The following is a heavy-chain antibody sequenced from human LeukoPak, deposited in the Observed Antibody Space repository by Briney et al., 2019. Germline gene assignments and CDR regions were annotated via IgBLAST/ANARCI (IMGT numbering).Heavy chain of an antibody. CDR1: GFTFSSYA. CDR3: AKGSYYDSSGSFYFDY. CDR2: ISGSGDNT. V-gene: IGHV3-23*01. J-gene: IGHJ4*02. D-gene: IGHD3-22*01. Sequence: GGSLRLSCAASGFTFSSYAMSWVRQAPGKGLEWVSGISGSGDNTYYADSVKGRFTISRDNYKNTLYVQVNSLGTEDTAAYYCAKGSYYDSSGSFYFDYWGQGTLVTVSS.